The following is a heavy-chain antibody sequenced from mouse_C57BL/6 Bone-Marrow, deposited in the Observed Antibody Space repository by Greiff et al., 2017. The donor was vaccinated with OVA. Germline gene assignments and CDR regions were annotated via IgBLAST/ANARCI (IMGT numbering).Heavy chain of an antibody. CDR2: IDPANDNT. V-gene: IGHV14-3*01. CDR1: GFNIKNTY. J-gene: IGHJ4*01. Sequence: EVHLVESVAELVRPGASVKLSCTASGFNIKNTYMHWVKQRPEQGLEWIGRIDPANDNTKYAPKFQVKATMTADTSSNTAYLQLSSLSSEDTAVYCCARGNFGSSFYAMDYWGQGTSVTVSS. CDR3: ARGNFGSSFYAMDY. D-gene: IGHD1-1*01.